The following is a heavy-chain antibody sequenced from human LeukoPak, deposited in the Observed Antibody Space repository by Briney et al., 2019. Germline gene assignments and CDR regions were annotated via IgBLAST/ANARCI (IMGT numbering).Heavy chain of an antibody. CDR1: GGSISSGGYY. CDR2: IYHSGST. J-gene: IGHJ4*02. Sequence: SETLSLTCTVSGGSISSGGYYWSWIRQPPGTGLEWIGYIYHSGSTYYNPSLKSRVTISVDRSKNQFSLKLSSVTAADTAVYYCARSIAAAGTPSEIDYWGQGTLVTVSS. CDR3: ARSIAAAGTPSEIDY. V-gene: IGHV4-30-2*01. D-gene: IGHD6-13*01.